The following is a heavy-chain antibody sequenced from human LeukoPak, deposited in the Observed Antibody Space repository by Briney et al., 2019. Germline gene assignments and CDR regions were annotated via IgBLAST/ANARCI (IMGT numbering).Heavy chain of an antibody. CDR2: IIPIFGTA. V-gene: IGHV1-69*01. D-gene: IGHD4-17*01. CDR3: ARNYGDYVGPFDY. CDR1: GGTFSSYA. J-gene: IGHJ4*02. Sequence: GASVKVSCKASGGTFSSYAISWVRQAAGQGLEWMGGIIPIFGTANYAQKFQGRVTITADESTSTAYMELSSLRSEDTAVYYCARNYGDYVGPFDYWGQGTLVTVSS.